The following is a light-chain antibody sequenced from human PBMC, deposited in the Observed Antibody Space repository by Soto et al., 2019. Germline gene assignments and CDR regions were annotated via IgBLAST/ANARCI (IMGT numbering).Light chain of an antibody. CDR1: QSVSSN. CDR3: QHYNNWPPWT. CDR2: GAS. J-gene: IGKJ1*01. Sequence: EIVMTQSPAPLSVSPGERATFSCNSSQSVSSNLAWYQQKPGQAPRLLIYGASIRATGIPARFSGSGSGTEFTLTISTLQSEDFAIYYCQHYNNWPPWTLGQGTKVDIK. V-gene: IGKV3-15*01.